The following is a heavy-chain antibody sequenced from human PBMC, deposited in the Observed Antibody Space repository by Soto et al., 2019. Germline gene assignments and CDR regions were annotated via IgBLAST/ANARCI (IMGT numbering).Heavy chain of an antibody. Sequence: PSETLSLTCTVSGGSISSYYWSWIRQPPGKGLEWIGYIYYSGSTNYNPSLKSRVTISVDTSKNQFSLKMSSVTAADTAVYYCASQVLQLFRFMTPSYYYYYMDVWGKGTTVTVSS. J-gene: IGHJ6*03. V-gene: IGHV4-59*08. CDR2: IYYSGST. CDR3: ASQVLQLFRFMTPSYYYYYMDV. D-gene: IGHD6-6*01. CDR1: GGSISSYY.